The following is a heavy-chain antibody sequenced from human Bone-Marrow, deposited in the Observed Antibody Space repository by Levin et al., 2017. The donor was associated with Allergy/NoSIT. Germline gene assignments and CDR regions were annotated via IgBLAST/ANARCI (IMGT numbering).Heavy chain of an antibody. CDR2: VSYDGANY. Sequence: SGGSLRLSCAGSGFRFSDYATHWVRQAPGKGLEWVGVVSYDGANYFYGDSVKGRFTISRDLSKNMVFLQMSGLRPEDTAVYYCSRGAGSSWSQLDYWGPGTLVTVSS. CDR3: SRGAGSSWSQLDY. D-gene: IGHD6-13*01. V-gene: IGHV3-30*03. CDR1: GFRFSDYA. J-gene: IGHJ4*02.